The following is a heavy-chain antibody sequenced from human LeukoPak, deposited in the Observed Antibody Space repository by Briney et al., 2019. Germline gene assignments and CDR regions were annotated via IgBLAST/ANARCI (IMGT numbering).Heavy chain of an antibody. D-gene: IGHD4-17*01. Sequence: GASVKVSCKASGYTFTSYGISWVRQAPGQGLEWMGWISAYNGNTNYAQKLQGRVTMTTDTSTSTAYMELRSLRSDDTAVYYCARIPGTVTPYYYGMDVWGQGTTVTVSS. J-gene: IGHJ6*02. V-gene: IGHV1-18*01. CDR1: GYTFTSYG. CDR3: ARIPGTVTPYYYGMDV. CDR2: ISAYNGNT.